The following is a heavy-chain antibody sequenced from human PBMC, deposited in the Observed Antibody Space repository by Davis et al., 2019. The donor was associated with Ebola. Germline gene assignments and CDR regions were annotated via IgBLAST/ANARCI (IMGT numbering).Heavy chain of an antibody. CDR1: GYTFTDYN. CDR3: ARGHNYGFEY. CDR2: VILKSDAT. J-gene: IGHJ4*02. Sequence: ASVKVSCKASGYTFTDYNIHWMRQAPGQGLEWLGRVILKSDATNYAQKFQGRVTMTRDTSISTVYMELSRLTSDDTAVYYCARGHNYGFEYWGQGTLVTVSS. V-gene: IGHV1-2*06. D-gene: IGHD5-18*01.